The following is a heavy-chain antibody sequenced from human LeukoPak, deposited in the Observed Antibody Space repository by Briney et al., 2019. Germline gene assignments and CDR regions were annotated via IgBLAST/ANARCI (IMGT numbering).Heavy chain of an antibody. CDR3: ARGRDGYNFLNRGEYYYFDY. CDR2: IYTSGST. V-gene: IGHV4-39*07. Sequence: SETLSLTCTVSGGSISSSSHYWGWIRQPPGKGLEWIGRIYTSGSTAYNPSLKSRVTISVDTSKNQFSLKLSSMTAADTAVYFCARGRDGYNFLNRGEYYYFDYRGQGILVTVSS. CDR1: GGSISSSSHY. J-gene: IGHJ4*02. D-gene: IGHD5-24*01.